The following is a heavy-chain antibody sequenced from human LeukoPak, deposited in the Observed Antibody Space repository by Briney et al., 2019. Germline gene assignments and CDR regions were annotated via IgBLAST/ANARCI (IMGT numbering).Heavy chain of an antibody. V-gene: IGHV3-23*01. CDR2: ISGSGGST. D-gene: IGHD6-19*01. CDR1: GFTFSSYA. CDR3: AKTSGWPYYFDY. Sequence: PGGSLRVSCAASGFTFSSYAMSWVSQAPGKGMEWVSAISGSGGSTYYADSVKGRFTISRDNSKNTLYLQMNSLRAEDTAVYYCAKTSGWPYYFDYWGQGTLVTVSS. J-gene: IGHJ4*02.